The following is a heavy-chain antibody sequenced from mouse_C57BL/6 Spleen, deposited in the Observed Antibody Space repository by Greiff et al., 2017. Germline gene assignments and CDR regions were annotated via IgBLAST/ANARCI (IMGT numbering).Heavy chain of an antibody. D-gene: IGHD1-1*01. CDR2: INPSTGGT. V-gene: IGHV1-42*01. CDR3: AREGGYYYGRSGHDY. J-gene: IGHJ2*01. Sequence: EVQGVESGPELVKPGASVKISCKASGYSFTGYYMNWVKQSPEKSLEWIGEINPSTGGTTYNQKFKAKATLTVDKSSSTAYMQLKSLTSEDSAVYYCAREGGYYYGRSGHDYWGKGTTLTVSS. CDR1: GYSFTGYY.